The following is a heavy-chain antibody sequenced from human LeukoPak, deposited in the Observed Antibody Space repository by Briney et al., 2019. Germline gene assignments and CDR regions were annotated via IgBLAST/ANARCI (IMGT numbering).Heavy chain of an antibody. V-gene: IGHV4-39*01. Sequence: SETLSLTCTVSGGSISSSNYYWGWIRQPPGKGLDWIGSIYYSGSTHYSPSLRSRVTISVDTSKNQFSLKLSSVTAADTAVYYCARHWCSSTRCYSLFDYWGQGILVTVSS. CDR3: ARHWCSSTRCYSLFDY. D-gene: IGHD2-2*01. CDR2: IYYSGST. CDR1: GGSISSSNYY. J-gene: IGHJ4*02.